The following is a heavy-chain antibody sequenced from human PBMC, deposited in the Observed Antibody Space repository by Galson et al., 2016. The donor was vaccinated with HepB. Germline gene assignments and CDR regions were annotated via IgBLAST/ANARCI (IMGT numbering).Heavy chain of an antibody. D-gene: IGHD6-13*01. J-gene: IGHJ5*02. Sequence: SVKVSCKASGYTFTSYDINWVRQATGQGLEWMGWMNPKSGNTGYAQKFQGRVTMTRNTSINTAYMELSSLRSEDTAVYYCAKAGSIAAAGTRSLNWFDPWGQGTLVTVSS. CDR2: MNPKSGNT. CDR1: GYTFTSYD. CDR3: AKAGSIAAAGTRSLNWFDP. V-gene: IGHV1-8*01.